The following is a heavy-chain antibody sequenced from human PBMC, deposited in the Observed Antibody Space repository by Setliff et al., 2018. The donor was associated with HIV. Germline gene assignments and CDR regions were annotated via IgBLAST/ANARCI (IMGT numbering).Heavy chain of an antibody. CDR2: INYDRITT. CDR3: AREGATTAGFDI. CDR1: GFTFTNYW. J-gene: IGHJ3*02. Sequence: GGSLRLSCGASGFTFTNYWMHWIRQVPGKGLVWVSRINYDRITTSYADSVQGRFTISRDNAKDTVYLQMNSLRVDDTAIYYCAREGATTAGFDIWGHGTMVTV. D-gene: IGHD6-19*01. V-gene: IGHV3-74*01.